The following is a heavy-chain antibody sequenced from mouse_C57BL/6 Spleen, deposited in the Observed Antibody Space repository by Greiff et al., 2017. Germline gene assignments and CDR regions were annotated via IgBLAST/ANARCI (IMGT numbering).Heavy chain of an antibody. J-gene: IGHJ3*01. CDR2: IDPSDSET. D-gene: IGHD2-5*01. CDR1: GYTFTSYW. Sequence: QVQLQQPGAELVRPGSSVKLSCKASGYTFTSYWMHLVKQRPIQGLEWIGNIDPSDSETHYNQKFKDKATLTVDKSSSTAYMQLSSLTSEDSAVYYCARDSNYGGFAYWGQGTLVTVSA. CDR3: ARDSNYGGFAY. V-gene: IGHV1-52*01.